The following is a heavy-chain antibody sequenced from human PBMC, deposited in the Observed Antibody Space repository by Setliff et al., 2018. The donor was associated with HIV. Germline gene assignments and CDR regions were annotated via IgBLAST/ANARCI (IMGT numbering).Heavy chain of an antibody. CDR2: IFYSGST. Sequence: SETLSLTCTVSGGSVSTGNYYWNWIRLPPGKGLEWIGYIFYSGSTNYNPSLKSRVTISVDTSKNQFSLRLNSVTAADTAIYYCTRRGADAYYPRPLDVWGKGTTVTVSS. CDR3: TRRGADAYYPRPLDV. D-gene: IGHD3-10*01. J-gene: IGHJ6*04. V-gene: IGHV4-61*01. CDR1: GGSVSTGNYY.